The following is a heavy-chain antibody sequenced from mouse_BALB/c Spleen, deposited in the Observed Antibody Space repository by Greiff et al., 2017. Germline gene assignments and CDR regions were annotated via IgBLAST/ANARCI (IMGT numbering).Heavy chain of an antibody. CDR3: ARSIYYYGSSFLDY. V-gene: IGHV1S81*02. Sequence: QVQLQQPGAELVKPGASVKLSCKASGYTFTSYWMHWVKQRPGQGLEWIGEINPSNGRTNYNEKFKSKATLTVDKSSSTAYMQLSSLTSEDSAVYYCARSIYYYGSSFLDYWGQGTSVTVSS. J-gene: IGHJ4*01. D-gene: IGHD1-1*01. CDR2: INPSNGRT. CDR1: GYTFTSYW.